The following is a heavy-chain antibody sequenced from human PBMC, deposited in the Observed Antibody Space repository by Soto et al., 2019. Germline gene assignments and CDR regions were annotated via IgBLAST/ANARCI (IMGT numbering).Heavy chain of an antibody. J-gene: IGHJ4*02. CDR2: IYPGDSDT. CDR3: ARHQDVDTAMVLQADY. D-gene: IGHD5-18*01. Sequence: GESLKISCKGSGYSFTSYWIGWVRQMPGKGLEWMGIIYPGDSDTRYSPSFQGQVTISADKSISTAYLQWSSLKASDTARYYCARHQDVDTAMVLQADYWGQGTLVTVSS. V-gene: IGHV5-51*01. CDR1: GYSFTSYW.